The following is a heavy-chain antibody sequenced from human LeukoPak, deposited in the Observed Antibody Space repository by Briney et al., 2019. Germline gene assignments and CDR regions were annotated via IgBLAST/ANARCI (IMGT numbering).Heavy chain of an antibody. J-gene: IGHJ4*02. CDR2: IYSGGST. CDR1: GFTVSSNY. Sequence: QTGGSLRLSCAASGFTVSSNYMSWVRHAPGKGLEWVSFIYSGGSTYYADSVKGSFTISRDSSKNTLYLQMNSLRAEETAVYYCARERRGRWEYYFDYWGQGTLVTVSS. D-gene: IGHD1-26*01. V-gene: IGHV3-66*01. CDR3: ARERRGRWEYYFDY.